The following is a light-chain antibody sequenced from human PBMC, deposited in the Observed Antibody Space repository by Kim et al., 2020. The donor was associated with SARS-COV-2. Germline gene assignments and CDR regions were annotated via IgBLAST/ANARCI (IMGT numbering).Light chain of an antibody. J-gene: IGKJ1*01. CDR3: QQSYSTPPT. V-gene: IGKV1-39*01. Sequence: DIQMTQSPSSLSASVGDRVTITCRASQSISSYLNWYQQKPGKAPKLLIYAASSLQSGVPSRFSGSGSVTDFTLTISSLQPEDFATYYCQQSYSTPPTFGLGTKVEIK. CDR1: QSISSY. CDR2: AAS.